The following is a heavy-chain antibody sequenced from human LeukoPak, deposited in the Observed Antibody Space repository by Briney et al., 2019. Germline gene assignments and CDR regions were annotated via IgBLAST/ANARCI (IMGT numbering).Heavy chain of an antibody. J-gene: IGHJ4*02. CDR2: IYDTGNT. CDR1: GGSFSGYY. D-gene: IGHD1-1*01. Sequence: SETLSLTCAVYGGSFSGYYWSWIRQPPGKGLEWIGYIYDTGNTNYNPSLKSRVTISVDTSKNQFSLKLTSVTAADTAVYYCASGETGSTLGGYWGQGTLVTVSS. V-gene: IGHV4-59*01. CDR3: ASGETGSTLGGY.